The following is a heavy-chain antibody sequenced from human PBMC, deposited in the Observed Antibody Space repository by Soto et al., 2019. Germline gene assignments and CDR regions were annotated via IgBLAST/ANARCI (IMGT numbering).Heavy chain of an antibody. CDR3: ARDIPLFGAFAFDI. D-gene: IGHD3-10*02. CDR2: IYSGDST. V-gene: IGHV3-53*01. CDR1: GFTVSTTY. Sequence: GGSLRLSCAASGFTVSTTYMSWVRQAPGKGLEWVSVIYSGDSTYYAESVKGRFTISRDNSKNTLYLQMNSLRAEDTAVYYCARDIPLFGAFAFDIWGQGTVVTVSS. J-gene: IGHJ3*02.